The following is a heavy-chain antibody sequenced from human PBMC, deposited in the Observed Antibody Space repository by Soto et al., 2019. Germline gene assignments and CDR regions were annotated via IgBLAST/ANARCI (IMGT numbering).Heavy chain of an antibody. J-gene: IGHJ3*01. CDR2: INPSGGGP. V-gene: IGHV1-46*03. Sequence: QVQLMQSGAEVKQPGASVKVSCKASGYTFTNYYMHWVRQVPGQGLEWMGIINPSGGGPAHAQNCRGRLTTTSDPSPTTIYMALNSQRSEVTAVYFCAGSVMGGVGASDAWGQGTMVTVSS. D-gene: IGHD3-16*01. CDR1: GYTFTNYY. CDR3: AGSVMGGVGASDA.